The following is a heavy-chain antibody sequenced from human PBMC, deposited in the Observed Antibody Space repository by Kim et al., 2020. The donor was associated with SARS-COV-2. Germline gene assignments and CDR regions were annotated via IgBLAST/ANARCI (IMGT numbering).Heavy chain of an antibody. D-gene: IGHD6-19*01. Sequence: ASVKVSCKASGYTFTGYYMHWVRQAPGQGLEWMGRINPNSGGTNYAQKFQGRVTMTRDTSISTAYMELSRLRSDDTAVYYCARARSGWWVIDYWGQGTLVTVSS. CDR2: INPNSGGT. V-gene: IGHV1-2*06. J-gene: IGHJ4*02. CDR1: GYTFTGYY. CDR3: ARARSGWWVIDY.